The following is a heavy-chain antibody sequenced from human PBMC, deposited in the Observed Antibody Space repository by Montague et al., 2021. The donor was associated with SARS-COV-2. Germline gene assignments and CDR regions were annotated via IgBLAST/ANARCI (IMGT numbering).Heavy chain of an antibody. V-gene: IGHV3-30*18. CDR1: GFTFSSYG. CDR3: AKDDSSGYSTSWFDP. D-gene: IGHD3-22*01. J-gene: IGHJ5*02. Sequence: SLRLSCAASGFTFSSYGMHWVRQAPGKGLEWVAVISYDGSNKYYADSVKGRITISRDNSKNTLYLQMNSLRAEDTAVYYCAKDDSSGYSTSWFDPWGQGTLVTVSS. CDR2: ISYDGSNK.